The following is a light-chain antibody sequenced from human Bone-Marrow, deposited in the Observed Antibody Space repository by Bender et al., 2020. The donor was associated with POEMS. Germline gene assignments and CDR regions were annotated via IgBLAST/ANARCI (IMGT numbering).Light chain of an antibody. CDR3: CSYTTTTTLV. CDR1: GSNIGGYP. CDR2: TNN. Sequence: QSVLTQPPSVSGTPGQRVTISCSGRGSNIGGYPVNWYQQLPGTAPRLLIYTNNERPSGVPDRFSGSKFGNTASLTISGLQAEDEADYYCCSYTTTTTLVFGGGTKLTVL. V-gene: IGLV1-44*01. J-gene: IGLJ2*01.